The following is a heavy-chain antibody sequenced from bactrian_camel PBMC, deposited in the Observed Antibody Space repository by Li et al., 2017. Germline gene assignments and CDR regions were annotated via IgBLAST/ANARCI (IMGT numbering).Heavy chain of an antibody. D-gene: IGHD3*01. CDR1: SYSRLC. V-gene: IGHV3S53*01. CDR3: AAAKGLPDLLRGGYLSARSYNY. J-gene: IGHJ4*01. CDR2: IRTGVV. Sequence: HVQLVESGGGSVQAGGSLRLSCAYSYSRLCTAWFRQAPGKEREEVATIRTGVVDSVEGRFTISHDNAKNTLYLQMNSLKPEDTAIYYCAAAKGLPDLLRGGYLSARSYNYWGRGTQVTVS.